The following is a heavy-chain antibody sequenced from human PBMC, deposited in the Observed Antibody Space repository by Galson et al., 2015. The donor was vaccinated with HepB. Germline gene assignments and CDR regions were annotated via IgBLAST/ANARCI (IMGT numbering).Heavy chain of an antibody. CDR3: ARVLVRGVIQYYYYGMDV. V-gene: IGHV4-34*01. Sequence: SETLSLTCAVYGGSFSGYYWSWIRQPPGKGLEWIGEINHSGSTNYNPSLKSRVTISVDTSKNQFSLKLSSVTAADTAVYYCARVLVRGVIQYYYYGMDVWGQGTTVTVSS. CDR1: GGSFSGYY. CDR2: INHSGST. J-gene: IGHJ6*02. D-gene: IGHD3-10*01.